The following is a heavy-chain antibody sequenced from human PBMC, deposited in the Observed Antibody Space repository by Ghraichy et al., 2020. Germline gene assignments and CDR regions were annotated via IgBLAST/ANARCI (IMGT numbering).Heavy chain of an antibody. CDR2: ISGSGGST. CDR3: AKDGLYGSGSYYSPF. D-gene: IGHD3-10*01. J-gene: IGHJ4*02. V-gene: IGHV3-23*01. CDR1: GFTFSSYA. Sequence: GGSLRLSCAASGFTFSSYAMSWVRQAPGKGLEWVSAISGSGGSTYYADSVKGRFTISRDNSKNTLYLQMNSLRAEDTAVYYCAKDGLYGSGSYYSPFWGQGTLVTVSS.